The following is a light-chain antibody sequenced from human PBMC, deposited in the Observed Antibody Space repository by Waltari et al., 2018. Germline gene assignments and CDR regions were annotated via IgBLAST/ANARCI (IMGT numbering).Light chain of an antibody. J-gene: IGKJ1*01. CDR3: QQRGNWPPT. Sequence: EIVLTQSPATLSLSPGERATLSCRASQIVSSYLGWSQQKPGQAPRLLMYDTSNRATGIPARFSGSGSGTDFTLTISSLEPEDFGVYFCQQRGNWPPTFGQGTKVEIK. CDR2: DTS. CDR1: QIVSSY. V-gene: IGKV3-11*01.